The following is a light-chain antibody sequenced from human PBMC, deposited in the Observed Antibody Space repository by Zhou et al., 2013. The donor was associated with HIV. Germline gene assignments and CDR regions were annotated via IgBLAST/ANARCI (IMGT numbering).Light chain of an antibody. CDR3: CSFAGTYTWV. CDR2: DVT. V-gene: IGLV2-14*03. Sequence: QSALTQPASVSGSPGQSITISCAGTSSDVGGYNYVSWYQQHPGKAPKLMIYDVTERPSGVSNRFSGSKSGNTASLTISGLQPEDEADYYCCSFAGTYTWVFGGGTKLTVL. J-gene: IGLJ3*02. CDR1: SSDVGGYNY.